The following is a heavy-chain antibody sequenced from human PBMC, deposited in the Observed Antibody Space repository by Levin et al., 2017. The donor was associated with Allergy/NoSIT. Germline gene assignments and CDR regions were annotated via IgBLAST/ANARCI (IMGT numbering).Heavy chain of an antibody. V-gene: IGHV3-7*01. D-gene: IGHD1-1*01. J-gene: IGHJ2*01. CDR2: INQDGSEK. Sequence: GESLKISCAASGFTFTNYWMNWVRQAPGKGLEWVANINQDGSEKYYVDSVNGRFTISRDNAKNSLYLQMNSLGAEDTAVYYCARQRGTRYFDLWGRGTLVTVSS. CDR1: GFTFTNYW. CDR3: ARQRGTRYFDL.